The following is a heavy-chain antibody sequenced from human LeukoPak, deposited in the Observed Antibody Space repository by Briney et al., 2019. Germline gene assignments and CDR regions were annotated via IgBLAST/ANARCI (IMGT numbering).Heavy chain of an antibody. CDR1: GGTFSSYA. CDR3: ASAYYYDSSGYLY. CDR2: IIPILGIA. V-gene: IGHV1-69*04. D-gene: IGHD3-22*01. Sequence: SVKVSCKASGGTFSSYAISWVRQAPGQGLEWMGRIIPILGIANYAQKFQGRVTITADKSTSTAYMELSSLRSEDTAVYYCASAYYYDSSGYLYWGQETLVTVSS. J-gene: IGHJ4*02.